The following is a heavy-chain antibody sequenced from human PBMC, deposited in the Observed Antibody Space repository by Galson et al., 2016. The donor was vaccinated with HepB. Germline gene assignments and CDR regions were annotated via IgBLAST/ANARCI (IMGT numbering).Heavy chain of an antibody. CDR2: ISSSSSTI. Sequence: SLRLSCAASGFTFSSYSMNWVRQAPGKGLEWVSYISSSSSTIYYADSVKGRFTISRDNAKNSLYLQMNSLRAEDTAVYYCARDQYDFWSGYYTRGGYYGIDVWGKGTTVTVSS. V-gene: IGHV3-48*01. J-gene: IGHJ6*04. CDR3: ARDQYDFWSGYYTRGGYYGIDV. D-gene: IGHD3-3*01. CDR1: GFTFSSYS.